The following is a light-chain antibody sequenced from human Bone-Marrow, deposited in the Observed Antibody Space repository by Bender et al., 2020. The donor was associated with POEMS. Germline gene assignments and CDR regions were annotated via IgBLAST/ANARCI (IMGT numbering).Light chain of an antibody. J-gene: IGLJ2*01. V-gene: IGLV1-47*01. CDR2: TNN. Sequence: QSVLTQPPSASGTPGQRVTISCSGSNSNIGSNSVFWYQQLPGTAPKLLIYTNNQRPSGVPDRFSGSKSGTSASLAISGLRSEDEADYYCAAWDDSLSVVFGGGTKLTVL. CDR1: NSNIGSNS. CDR3: AAWDDSLSVV.